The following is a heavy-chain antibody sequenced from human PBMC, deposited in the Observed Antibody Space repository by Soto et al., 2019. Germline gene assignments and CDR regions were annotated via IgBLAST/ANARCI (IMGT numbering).Heavy chain of an antibody. Sequence: SETLSLTCAVSGGSIDSSNWWIWVRQPPGKGLEWIGEIYRTGSTNYKPSLKRRVTKSVDKSKNQFSLKLNSVTAADTAVYYCARPMSSYYDSSGYDWFDPWGQGTLVTVSS. D-gene: IGHD3-22*01. V-gene: IGHV4-4*02. CDR2: IYRTGST. J-gene: IGHJ5*02. CDR3: ARPMSSYYDSSGYDWFDP. CDR1: GGSIDSSNW.